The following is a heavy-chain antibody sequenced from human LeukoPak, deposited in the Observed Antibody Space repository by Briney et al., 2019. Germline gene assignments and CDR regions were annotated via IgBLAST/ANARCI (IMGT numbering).Heavy chain of an antibody. Sequence: SETLSLTCTVSGGSISSYYWSWIRQPPGKGLEWIGYIYYSGSTNYNPSLKSRVTISVDTSKNQFSLKLSSVTAADTAVYYCARDQGDIVVVPAGFDYWGQGTLVTVSS. J-gene: IGHJ4*02. CDR2: IYYSGST. V-gene: IGHV4-59*01. D-gene: IGHD2-2*01. CDR1: GGSISSYY. CDR3: ARDQGDIVVVPAGFDY.